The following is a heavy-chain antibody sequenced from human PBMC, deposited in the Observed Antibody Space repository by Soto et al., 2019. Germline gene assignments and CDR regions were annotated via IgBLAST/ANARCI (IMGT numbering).Heavy chain of an antibody. V-gene: IGHV1-18*01. D-gene: IGHD3-9*01. CDR2: ISAYNGNT. J-gene: IGHJ5*02. Sequence: ASVKVSCKASGYTFTSYGISWVRQAPGQGLEWMGWISAYNGNTNYAQKLQGRVTMTTDTSTSTAYMELRSLRSDDTAVYYCARDTDYDILTGRFDPWGQGTLVTVSS. CDR1: GYTFTSYG. CDR3: ARDTDYDILTGRFDP.